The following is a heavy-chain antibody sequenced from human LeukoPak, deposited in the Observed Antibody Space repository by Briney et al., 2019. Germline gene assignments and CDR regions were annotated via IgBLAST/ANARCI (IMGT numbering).Heavy chain of an antibody. Sequence: GGSLRLSCAASGFTFSSYEMNWVRQAPGKGLEWVSYISSSGSTIYYADSVKGRFTISRDNAKNSLYLQMNSLRAEDTAVYYSARGGYGSFYFDYWGQGTLVTASS. D-gene: IGHD3-10*01. V-gene: IGHV3-48*03. CDR1: GFTFSSYE. CDR3: ARGGYGSFYFDY. CDR2: ISSSGSTI. J-gene: IGHJ4*02.